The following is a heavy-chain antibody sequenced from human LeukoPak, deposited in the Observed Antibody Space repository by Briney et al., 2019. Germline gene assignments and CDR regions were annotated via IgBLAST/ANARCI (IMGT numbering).Heavy chain of an antibody. CDR1: GFTFSSYE. D-gene: IGHD3-10*01. J-gene: IGHJ4*02. CDR2: ISSSGSTI. CDR3: AKARWFGELVFDY. V-gene: IGHV3-48*03. Sequence: GGSLRLSCAASGFTFSSYEMNWVRQAPGKGLEWASYISSSGSTIYYADSVKGRFTISRDNSKNTLYLQMNSLRAEDTAVYYCAKARWFGELVFDYWGQGTLVTVSS.